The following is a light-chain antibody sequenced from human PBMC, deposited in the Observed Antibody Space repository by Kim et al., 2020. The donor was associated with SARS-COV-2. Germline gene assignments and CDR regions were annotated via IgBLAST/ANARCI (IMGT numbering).Light chain of an antibody. CDR2: DVS. V-gene: IGLV2-14*04. CDR1: RSDVGGYNY. Sequence: QSITISCTGTRSDVGGYNYVSWYQQHPGKAPKLMIYDVSKRPPGVSNRFSGSKSGNTASLTISGLQAEDEADYYCGSHTSTSSLRVFGGGTQLTVL. J-gene: IGLJ2*01. CDR3: GSHTSTSSLRV.